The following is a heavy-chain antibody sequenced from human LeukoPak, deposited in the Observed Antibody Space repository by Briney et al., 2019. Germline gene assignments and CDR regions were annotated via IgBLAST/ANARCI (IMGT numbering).Heavy chain of an antibody. V-gene: IGHV3-7*03. D-gene: IGHD3-9*01. CDR2: IKQDGSEK. Sequence: GGSLRLSCAASGFTFSSYWMSWVRQAPGKGLEWVANIKQDGSEKYYVDSVKGRFTISRDNAKNSLYLQMNSLRAEDTAVYCCARSHLTGYYNGFDYWGQGTLVTVSS. CDR1: GFTFSSYW. J-gene: IGHJ4*02. CDR3: ARSHLTGYYNGFDY.